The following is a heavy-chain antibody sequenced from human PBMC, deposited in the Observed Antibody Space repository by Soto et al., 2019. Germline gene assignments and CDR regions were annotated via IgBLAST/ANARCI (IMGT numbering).Heavy chain of an antibody. CDR2: IYSGGSA. Sequence: GGSLRLSCAASGFTVSSNYMSWVRQAPGKGLEWVSVIYSGGSAYYADSVKGRFTISRDNSKNTLYLQMNSLRAEDTAVYYCAKVSLEGGSHNYYYYGMDVWGQGTTVTVSS. CDR1: GFTVSSNY. J-gene: IGHJ6*02. CDR3: AKVSLEGGSHNYYYYGMDV. D-gene: IGHD1-26*01. V-gene: IGHV3-66*01.